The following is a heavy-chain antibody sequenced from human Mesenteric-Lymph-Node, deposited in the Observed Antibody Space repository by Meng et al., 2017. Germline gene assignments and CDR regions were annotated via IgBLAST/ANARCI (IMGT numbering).Heavy chain of an antibody. V-gene: IGHV3-66*02. D-gene: IGHD6-13*01. J-gene: IGHJ6*02. CDR3: ARCGLWSSSWYYYYYYYGMDV. CDR2: IYSGGGT. CDR1: GFTVSSNY. Sequence: GGSLRLSCAASGFTVSSNYMSWVRQAPGKGLEWVSLIYSGGGTYYADSVKGRFTISRDNSKNTLNLQMNSLRAEDTAVYYCARCGLWSSSWYYYYYYYGMDVWGQGTMVTVSS.